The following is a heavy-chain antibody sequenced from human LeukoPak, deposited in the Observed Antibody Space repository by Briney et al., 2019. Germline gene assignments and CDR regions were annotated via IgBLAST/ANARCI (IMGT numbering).Heavy chain of an antibody. V-gene: IGHV5-51*01. D-gene: IGHD2-2*01. CDR3: ARVPAANGPGDY. J-gene: IGHJ4*02. CDR2: IYPGDSNI. CDR1: GYSFATSW. Sequence: GESLKISCKGSGYSFATSWIGWVRQKPGIGLEWMGIIYPGDSNIKYSPSFQGQVTISADKSISTAYLQWSSLQASDTAIYYCARVPAANGPGDYWGQGTLVTVSS.